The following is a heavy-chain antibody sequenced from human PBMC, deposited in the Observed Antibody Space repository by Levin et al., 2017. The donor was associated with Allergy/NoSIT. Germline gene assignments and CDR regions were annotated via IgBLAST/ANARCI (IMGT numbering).Heavy chain of an antibody. J-gene: IGHJ4*02. CDR2: INPNTGGT. D-gene: IGHD2-15*01. V-gene: IGHV1-2*02. CDR1: EYTFTGYY. CDR3: AIGYCSGGSCYSGDY. Sequence: VASVKVSCKASEYTFTGYYMHWVRQAPGQGLEWMGWINPNTGGTNYAQKFQGRVTMTRDTSITTAYMELSRVRSDDTAVYYCAIGYCSGGSCYSGDYWGQGTLVTVSS.